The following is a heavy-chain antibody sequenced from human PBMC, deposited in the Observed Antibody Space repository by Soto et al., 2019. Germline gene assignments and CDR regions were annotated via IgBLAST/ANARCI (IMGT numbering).Heavy chain of an antibody. CDR3: ARDRGTSCSSTSCSVYYYYYGMDV. CDR1: GFTFSDYY. V-gene: IGHV3-11*01. D-gene: IGHD2-2*01. J-gene: IGHJ6*02. Sequence: GGSLRLSCAASGFTFSDYYMSWIRQAPGKGLEWVSYISSSGSTIYYADSVKGRFTISRDNAKNSLYLQMNSLRAEDTAVYYCARDRGTSCSSTSCSVYYYYYGMDVWGQGTTVTVSS. CDR2: ISSSGSTI.